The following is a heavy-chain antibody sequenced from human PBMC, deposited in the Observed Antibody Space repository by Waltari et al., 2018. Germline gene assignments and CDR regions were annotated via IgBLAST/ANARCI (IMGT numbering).Heavy chain of an antibody. Sequence: VQLVESGGGLVQPGGSLRLSCAASGFNFNIYTMNWFRRAPGKGLEWISYISSQSTTIYYADSVNDRFTISRDNAKNSLYLQMNSLRAEDTAVYYCARDPLIGSVHGMDVWGQGTTVTVSS. CDR2: ISSQSTTI. D-gene: IGHD1-20*01. CDR1: GFNFNIYT. V-gene: IGHV3-48*01. CDR3: ARDPLIGSVHGMDV. J-gene: IGHJ6*02.